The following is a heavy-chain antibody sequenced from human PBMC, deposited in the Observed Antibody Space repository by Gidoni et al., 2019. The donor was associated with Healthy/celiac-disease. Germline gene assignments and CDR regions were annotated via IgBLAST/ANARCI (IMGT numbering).Heavy chain of an antibody. J-gene: IGHJ6*03. V-gene: IGHV3-73*01. CDR3: TRQISYGYSLWGYYMDV. CDR1: GFTVRGYA. D-gene: IGHD3-16*01. CDR2: IRIQATIYAT. Sequence: EVQLVESGGGLVQPGGSLKLSCCAYGFTVRGYAMHWVRQASGKGLVWGGRIRIQATIYATAYAASVKGSFTISRDDSKNTAYLQMNSLKTEDPAVYYCTRQISYGYSLWGYYMDVWGKGTTVTVSS.